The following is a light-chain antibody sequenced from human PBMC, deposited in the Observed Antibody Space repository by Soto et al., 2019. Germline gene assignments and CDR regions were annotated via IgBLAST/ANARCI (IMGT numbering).Light chain of an antibody. CDR3: QQFDTSPYT. J-gene: IGKJ2*01. V-gene: IGKV3-20*01. CDR2: GAS. Sequence: VLTQSPGTLSLSPGERATLSCRASQSVSRYLVWYQQKPGQAPRLLIYGASSRASGIPDRFSGRGSGTDFTLTINRLGPEDSAVYYCQQFDTSPYTFGQGAKLEI. CDR1: QSVSRY.